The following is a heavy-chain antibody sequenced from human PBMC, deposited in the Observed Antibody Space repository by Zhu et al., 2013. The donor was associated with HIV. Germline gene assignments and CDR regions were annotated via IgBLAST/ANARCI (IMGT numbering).Heavy chain of an antibody. Sequence: QVQLQESGPGLVKPSETLSLTCTVSGGSISSSSYYWGWIRQPPGKGLEWIGSIYYSGSTYYNPSLKSRVTISVDTSKNQFSLKLSSVTAADTAVYYCARGWQWELLADAFDIWGQGTMVTVSS. D-gene: IGHD1-26*01. CDR3: ARGWQWELLADAFDI. J-gene: IGHJ3*02. CDR2: IYYSGST. V-gene: IGHV4-39*07. CDR1: GGSISSSSYY.